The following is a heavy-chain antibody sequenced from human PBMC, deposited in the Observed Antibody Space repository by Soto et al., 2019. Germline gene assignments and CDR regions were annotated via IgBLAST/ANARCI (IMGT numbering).Heavy chain of an antibody. CDR1: GGTFSSYA. J-gene: IGHJ6*02. D-gene: IGHD6-6*01. V-gene: IGHV1-69*13. CDR2: IIPIFGTA. CDR3: AREYSSSKDYYGMDV. Sequence: SVKVSCKASGGTFSSYAISWGRQAPGQGLEWMGGIIPIFGTANYAQKFQGRVTITADESTSTAYMELSSLRSEDTAVYYCAREYSSSKDYYGMDVWGQGTTVTVSS.